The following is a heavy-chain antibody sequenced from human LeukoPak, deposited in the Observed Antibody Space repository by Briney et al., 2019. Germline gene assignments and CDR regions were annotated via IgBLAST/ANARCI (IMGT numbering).Heavy chain of an antibody. Sequence: GESLKISCQGSGYDSGVSFTSHSIAWVRQMPGKGLEWMGIIFPGDSDTRYSPSFQGQVTISADKSISTAYLQWNSLKASDTAIYYCARRAHDYIWGSNSYDVFDLWGQGTMVTVSS. D-gene: IGHD3-16*01. V-gene: IGHV5-51*01. CDR2: IFPGDSDT. J-gene: IGHJ3*01. CDR3: ARRAHDYIWGSNSYDVFDL. CDR1: GYDSGVSFTSHS.